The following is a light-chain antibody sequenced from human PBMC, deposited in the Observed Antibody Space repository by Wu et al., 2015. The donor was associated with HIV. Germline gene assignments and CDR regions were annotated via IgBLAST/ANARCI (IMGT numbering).Light chain of an antibody. V-gene: IGKV3-20*01. CDR3: QQYVTSIT. CDR2: GAS. CDR1: QSVSSSF. J-gene: IGKJ5*01. Sequence: EIVLTQSPGTMSVSPGERATLSCRASQSVSSSFLAWYQQKPGQAPRLLIYGASSRATGTPDRFSGSGSGTDFTLTISRLEPEDFAVYYCQQYVTSITFGQGTRLDIK.